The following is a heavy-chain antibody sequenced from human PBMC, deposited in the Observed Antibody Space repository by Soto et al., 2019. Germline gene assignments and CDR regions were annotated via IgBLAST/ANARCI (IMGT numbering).Heavy chain of an antibody. CDR1: GFTFSNYW. D-gene: IGHD6-19*01. CDR3: ARDHIPGWKFDY. J-gene: IGHJ4*02. V-gene: IGHV3-7*01. CDR2: IKQDGSQN. Sequence: LRLACAASGFTFSNYWVSWVRQAPGKGLEWVANIKQDGSQNYYVDSVKGRFTTSRDNTKNSFYLQMNSLRAEDTAVYYCARDHIPGWKFDYWGPGTLVTVS.